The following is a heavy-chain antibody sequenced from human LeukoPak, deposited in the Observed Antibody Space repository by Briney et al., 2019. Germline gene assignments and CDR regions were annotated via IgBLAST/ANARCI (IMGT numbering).Heavy chain of an antibody. J-gene: IGHJ2*01. D-gene: IGHD3-22*01. CDR3: AKATNYYEVLRWYFDL. Sequence: GGSLRLSCAASGFTLSSSAMTWVRQAPGKGLEWVSAISDSGGSTYYAESVKGRFTISRDNSKNTLYLQMNSQRAEDTAIYYCAKATNYYEVLRWYFDLWGRGTLVTVSS. CDR2: ISDSGGST. V-gene: IGHV3-23*01. CDR1: GFTLSSSA.